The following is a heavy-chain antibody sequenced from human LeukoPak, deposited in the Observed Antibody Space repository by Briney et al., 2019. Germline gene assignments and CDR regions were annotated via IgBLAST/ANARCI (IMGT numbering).Heavy chain of an antibody. Sequence: GGSLRLSCAASGFTFSSYSMNWVRQAPGKGLEWVSSISSSSSYIYHADSVKGRFTISRDNAKNSLYLQMNSLRAEDTAVYYCAPYPERDTFDIWGQGTMVTVSS. CDR3: APYPERDTFDI. CDR2: ISSSSSYI. J-gene: IGHJ3*02. V-gene: IGHV3-21*01. CDR1: GFTFSSYS. D-gene: IGHD1-14*01.